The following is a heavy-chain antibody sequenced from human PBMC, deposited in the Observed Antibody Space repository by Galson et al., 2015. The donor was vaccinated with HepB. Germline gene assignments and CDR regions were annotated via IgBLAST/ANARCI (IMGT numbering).Heavy chain of an antibody. D-gene: IGHD6-19*01. Sequence: LRLSCAASGFTFSDYDMNWVRQAPGRGLEWVSSISSSSNYIYYAESVKGRFTISRDNAKNSLYLQMNSLRAEDTALYYCARDPTSGWYFHSWGQGTLVTVSS. CDR2: ISSSSNYI. J-gene: IGHJ4*02. V-gene: IGHV3-21*01. CDR1: GFTFSDYD. CDR3: ARDPTSGWYFHS.